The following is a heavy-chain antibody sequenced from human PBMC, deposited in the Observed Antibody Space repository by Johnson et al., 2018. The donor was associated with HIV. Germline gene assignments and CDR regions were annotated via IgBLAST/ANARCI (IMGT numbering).Heavy chain of an antibody. CDR3: ARGGLGYQNIHDAFDI. J-gene: IGHJ3*02. D-gene: IGHD2-2*01. V-gene: IGHV3-53*01. CDR2: IYSGGTT. Sequence: MQLVESGGGLIQPGGSLRLSCAASGFTVSTNYMSWVRQAPGKGLECVSIIYSGGTTHYADSVKGRFTISRNNSKSTLYLQMNSLRAEDTALYYCARGGLGYQNIHDAFDIWGQGTMVTVSS. CDR1: GFTVSTNY.